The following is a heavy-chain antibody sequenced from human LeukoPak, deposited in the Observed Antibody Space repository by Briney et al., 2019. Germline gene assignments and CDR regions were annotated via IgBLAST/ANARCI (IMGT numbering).Heavy chain of an antibody. J-gene: IGHJ4*02. CDR1: GGSFGGYY. CDR2: IYYSGST. D-gene: IGHD2-2*01. CDR3: ARRRVVPAAPFDY. Sequence: SETLSLTCAVYGGSFGGYYWNWIRQPPGKGLEWIGYIYYSGSTNYNPSLKSRVTISVDTSKNQFSLKLSSVTAADTAVYYCARRRVVPAAPFDYWGQGTLVTVSS. V-gene: IGHV4-59*08.